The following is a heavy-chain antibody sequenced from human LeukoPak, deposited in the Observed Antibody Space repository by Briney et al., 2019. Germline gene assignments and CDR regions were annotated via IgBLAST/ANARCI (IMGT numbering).Heavy chain of an antibody. CDR1: GGSIGGYS. J-gene: IGHJ5*02. CDR3: ARRLYSSGWSYWFDP. CDR2: ISYTGIT. V-gene: IGHV4-59*01. Sequence: TASETLSLTCSVSGGSIGGYSWTWVRQPPGKRLEYIGYISYTGITYYNPSLMSRVTISVATSKNQFSLKLASVTAADTAVNYCARRLYSSGWSYWFDPWGQGTLVTVSS. D-gene: IGHD6-19*01.